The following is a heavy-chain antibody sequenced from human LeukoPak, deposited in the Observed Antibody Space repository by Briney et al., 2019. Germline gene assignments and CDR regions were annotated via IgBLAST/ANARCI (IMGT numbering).Heavy chain of an antibody. Sequence: SVKVSCKASGGTFGIYAISWVRQAPGQGLEWMGGIIPIFGTTNYAQKFQGRVTITADKSTTTAYMELSSLRSEDTPVYYCARGHYGSGSEDLGLFDPWGQGTLVTVSS. V-gene: IGHV1-69*06. CDR3: ARGHYGSGSEDLGLFDP. CDR1: GGTFGIYA. J-gene: IGHJ5*02. D-gene: IGHD3-10*01. CDR2: IIPIFGTT.